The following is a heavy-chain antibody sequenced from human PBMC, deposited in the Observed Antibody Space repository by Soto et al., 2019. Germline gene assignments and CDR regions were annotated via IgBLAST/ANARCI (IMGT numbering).Heavy chain of an antibody. CDR2: ILHSGRT. V-gene: IGHV4-4*02. D-gene: IGHD3-3*01. CDR3: ARISWSISCSPCGL. CDR1: GASITTDTW. J-gene: IGHJ4*02. Sequence: PSETLSLTCAVSGASITTDTWWTWVRQPPGKGLEWIGEILHSGRTNYNPSLKSRVSVSIDRSRNQFSLTLNSVTAADTAVYYCARISWSISCSPCGLWGQGTPVTVSS.